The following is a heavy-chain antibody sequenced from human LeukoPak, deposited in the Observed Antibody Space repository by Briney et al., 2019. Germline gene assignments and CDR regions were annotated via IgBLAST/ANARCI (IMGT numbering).Heavy chain of an antibody. CDR2: TYGDGDNR. V-gene: IGHV3-30*04. J-gene: IGHJ4*02. CDR1: GFTFSSYA. D-gene: IGHD3-22*01. CDR3: ATGSGYYYSH. Sequence: PGRSLRLSCAASGFTFSSYAMHWVRQAPGKGLEWLAVTYGDGDNRYYADSVKARFTISRDNGRKTIYLQMNNLRDEDTAVYYCATGSGYYYSHWGQGILVTVSS.